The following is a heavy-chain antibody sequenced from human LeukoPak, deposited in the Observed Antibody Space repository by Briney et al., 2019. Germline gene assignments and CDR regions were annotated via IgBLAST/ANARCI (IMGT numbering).Heavy chain of an antibody. CDR1: GYSFTNYA. J-gene: IGHJ4*02. V-gene: IGHV7-4-1*02. D-gene: IGHD3-16*02. CDR3: ARAFQSLGGLSLPDY. CDR2: IHPSTGNP. Sequence: GASVKVSCKASGYSFTNYAMNWVRQAPGQGLEWMGWIHPSTGNPAYAQGFTGQFVFSLDTSVSTTYLQISSLKAEDTAVYFCARAFQSLGGLSLPDYWGQGTLVTVSS.